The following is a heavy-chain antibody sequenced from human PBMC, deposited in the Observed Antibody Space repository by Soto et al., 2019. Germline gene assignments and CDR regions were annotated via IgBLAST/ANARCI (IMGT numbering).Heavy chain of an antibody. J-gene: IGHJ5*02. Sequence: QVQLVQSGAEVKKPGASVKVSCKASGYTFTSYGISWVRQAPGQGLEWMGWISAYNGNTNYAQKLQGRVTMTTDTPTNTDYMELRSLRSDGPAVYYCALGGWERLRGWFGPWGQGTLVTVSS. D-gene: IGHD1-26*01. CDR3: ALGGWERLRGWFGP. V-gene: IGHV1-18*01. CDR1: GYTFTSYG. CDR2: ISAYNGNT.